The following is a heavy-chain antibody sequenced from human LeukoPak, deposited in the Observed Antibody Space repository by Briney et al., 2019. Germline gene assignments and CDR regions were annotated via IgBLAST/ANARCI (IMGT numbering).Heavy chain of an antibody. CDR1: GDSITTSY. Sequence: SETLSLTCTASGDSITTSYWSRIRRPPGKGLEWIGYISYSGSTSYNTSLKSRVTISIDTSKKQISLKLSSVTAADTAVYYCARGWTGTVAAWFDPWGQGTLVTVSS. D-gene: IGHD1-7*01. J-gene: IGHJ5*02. CDR3: ARGWTGTVAAWFDP. CDR2: ISYSGST. V-gene: IGHV4-59*01.